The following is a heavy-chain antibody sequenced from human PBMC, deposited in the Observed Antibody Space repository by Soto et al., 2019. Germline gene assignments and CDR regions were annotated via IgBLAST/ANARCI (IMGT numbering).Heavy chain of an antibody. D-gene: IGHD5-12*01. CDR3: VKEKSVMYSGYDAFDI. CDR1: GFDFKSYE. CDR2: IKSGASTI. Sequence: PGGSLRLSCAASGFDFKSYEMDWVRQAPGKGLEWVAYIKSGASTIFYTDSVKGRSTISRDDVKNLLFLEMNNLSAEDTAVYYCVKEKSVMYSGYDAFDIWGHGTLVTVSS. V-gene: IGHV3-48*03. J-gene: IGHJ3*02.